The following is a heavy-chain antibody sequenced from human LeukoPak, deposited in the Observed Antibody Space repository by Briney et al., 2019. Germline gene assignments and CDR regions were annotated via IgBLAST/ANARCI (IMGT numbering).Heavy chain of an antibody. D-gene: IGHD3-16*01. CDR3: ARDKDYVRYYYMDV. CDR1: GFIFSSYA. J-gene: IGHJ6*03. CDR2: LSYDGNNK. Sequence: GSLRLSCAASGFIFSSYAMHWVRQAPGKGLGWVAILSYDGNNKYYADSVKGRFTISRDNSKSALYLQMNSLRAEDTAVYYCARDKDYVRYYYMDVWGKGTTVTVSS. V-gene: IGHV3-30*04.